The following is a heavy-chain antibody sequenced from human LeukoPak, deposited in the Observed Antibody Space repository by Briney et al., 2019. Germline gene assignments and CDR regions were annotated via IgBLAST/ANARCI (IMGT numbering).Heavy chain of an antibody. CDR1: GGTFSSYA. Sequence: SVKVSCKASGGTFSSYAISWVRQAPGQGLEWMGGIIPIFGTANYAQKFQGRVTITADESTSTAYMELSSLRSEDTAVYYCARVPGGNSNIDYWGQGTLVTVSS. J-gene: IGHJ4*02. CDR2: IIPIFGTA. D-gene: IGHD4-23*01. V-gene: IGHV1-69*01. CDR3: ARVPGGNSNIDY.